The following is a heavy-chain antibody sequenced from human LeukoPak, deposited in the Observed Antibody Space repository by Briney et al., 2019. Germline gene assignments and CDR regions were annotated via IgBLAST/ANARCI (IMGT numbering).Heavy chain of an antibody. D-gene: IGHD2-15*01. Sequence: GASVKVSCKASGYTFTSYDISWVRQAPGQGLEWMGWISAYNGNTNSAQKLQGRVTMTTDTSTSTAYVELRSLRSDDTAVYYCVVVVVAEDYWGQGTLVTVSS. CDR2: ISAYNGNT. V-gene: IGHV1-18*01. CDR3: VVVVVAEDY. J-gene: IGHJ4*02. CDR1: GYTFTSYD.